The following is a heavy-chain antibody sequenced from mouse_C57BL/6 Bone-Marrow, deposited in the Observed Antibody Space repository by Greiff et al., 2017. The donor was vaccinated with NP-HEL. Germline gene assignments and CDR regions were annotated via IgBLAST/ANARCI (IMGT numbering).Heavy chain of an antibody. V-gene: IGHV3-6*01. CDR1: GYSITSGYY. CDR3: ANLAY. Sequence: EVKLQESGPGLVKPSQSLSLTCSVTGYSITSGYYRNWIRQFPGNKLEWMGYISYDGSNNYNPSLKNRISITRDTSKNQFFLKLNSVTTEDTATYYCANLAYWGQGTLVTVSA. J-gene: IGHJ3*01. CDR2: ISYDGSN.